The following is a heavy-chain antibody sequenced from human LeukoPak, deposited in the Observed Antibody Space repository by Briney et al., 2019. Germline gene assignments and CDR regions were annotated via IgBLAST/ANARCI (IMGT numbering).Heavy chain of an antibody. CDR3: ARDSTSLSY. Sequence: GGSLRLSCATSGFTFNYYAMHWVRQAPGKGLEWVAVISYDGSNKYYADSVKGRFTISRDNSKNTLYLQMNSLRAEDTAVYYCARDSTSLSYWGQGTLVTVSS. CDR1: GFTFNYYA. V-gene: IGHV3-30*04. D-gene: IGHD3-16*02. J-gene: IGHJ4*02. CDR2: ISYDGSNK.